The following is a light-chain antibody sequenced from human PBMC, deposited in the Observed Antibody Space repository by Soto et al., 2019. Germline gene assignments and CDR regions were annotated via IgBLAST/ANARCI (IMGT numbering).Light chain of an antibody. CDR3: QHRYSNFPIT. V-gene: IGKV1-39*01. Sequence: DIQVTQSPSSLSASVGDRVTISCRASQSISGYLIWYQQKPGKAPNLLIFDASSLKSGVTSRFSGRGLGAEYTLTISSLQPEDFATYFCQHRYSNFPITFGQGTRMEIK. CDR1: QSISGY. CDR2: DAS. J-gene: IGKJ5*01.